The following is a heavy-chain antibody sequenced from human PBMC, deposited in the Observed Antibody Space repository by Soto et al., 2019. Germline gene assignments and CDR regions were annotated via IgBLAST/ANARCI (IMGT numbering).Heavy chain of an antibody. Sequence: SETLSLTCAVSGGSISSGGCSWSWIRQQKGKVLEWIGYIYYSGSTYYNPSIKSRVTISVDTSKNQFSLKLSSVTAADTAVYYCARDRNYAFYYYYGMDVWGQGTTVTVSS. J-gene: IGHJ6*02. D-gene: IGHD4-4*01. CDR1: GGSISSGGCS. CDR2: IYYSGST. CDR3: ARDRNYAFYYYYGMDV. V-gene: IGHV4-30-2*05.